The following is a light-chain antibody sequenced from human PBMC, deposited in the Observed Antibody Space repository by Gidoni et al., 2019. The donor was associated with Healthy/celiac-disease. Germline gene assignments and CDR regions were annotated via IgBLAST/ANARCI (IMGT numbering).Light chain of an antibody. CDR1: QGIRSY. CDR3: QQLNSYPLT. CDR2: AAA. V-gene: IGKV1-9*01. J-gene: IGKJ4*01. Sequence: DIQLTQSPSFLSASVGDRVTITCRASQGIRSYLAWYQHKPGKAPKLLIYAAATLQSGVPSRFSGSGSGTEFTLTIISLQPEDVATYYCQQLNSYPLTFXGXTKVEIK.